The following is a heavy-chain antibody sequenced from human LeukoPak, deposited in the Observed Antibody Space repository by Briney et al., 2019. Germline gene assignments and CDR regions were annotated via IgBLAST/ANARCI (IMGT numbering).Heavy chain of an antibody. V-gene: IGHV1-2*02. J-gene: IGHJ4*02. CDR3: ARDRANYYDSSGYSY. D-gene: IGHD3-22*01. Sequence: ASVKVSCKASGGTFSSYALSWVRQAPGQGLEWMGWINPNSGGTNYAQKFQGRVTMTRDTSISTAYMELSRLRSDDTAVYYCARDRANYYDSSGYSYWGQGTLVTVSS. CDR2: INPNSGGT. CDR1: GGTFSSYA.